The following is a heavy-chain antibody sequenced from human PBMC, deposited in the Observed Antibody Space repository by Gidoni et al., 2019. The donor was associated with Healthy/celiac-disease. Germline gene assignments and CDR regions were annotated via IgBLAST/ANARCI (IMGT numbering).Heavy chain of an antibody. Sequence: EVQLLESGGGLVQPGGSLRLSCAASGSTFRSYAMSWVRQAPGKGLEWVSAISGSGGSTYYADSVKGRFTISRDNSKNTLYLQMNSLRAEDTAVYYCAKERLAYGYSGYVHFDYWGQGTLVTVSS. V-gene: IGHV3-23*01. D-gene: IGHD5-12*01. J-gene: IGHJ4*02. CDR2: ISGSGGST. CDR3: AKERLAYGYSGYVHFDY. CDR1: GSTFRSYA.